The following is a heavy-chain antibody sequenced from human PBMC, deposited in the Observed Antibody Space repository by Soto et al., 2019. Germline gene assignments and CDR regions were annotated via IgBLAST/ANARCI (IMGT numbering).Heavy chain of an antibody. CDR3: ARDLTTVETHGYFDL. J-gene: IGHJ2*01. V-gene: IGHV3-21*01. CDR1: GFTFSSYS. Sequence: EVQLVESGGGLVKPGGSLRLSCAASGFTFSSYSMNWVRQAPGKGLEWVSSISSSSSYIYYADSVKGRFTISRDNAKNSLYLQMNSLRAEDTAVYYCARDLTTVETHGYFDLWGRGTLVTVSS. CDR2: ISSSSSYI. D-gene: IGHD3-3*01.